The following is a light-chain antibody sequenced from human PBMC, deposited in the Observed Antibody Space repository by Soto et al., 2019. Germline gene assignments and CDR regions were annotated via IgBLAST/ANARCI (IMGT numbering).Light chain of an antibody. CDR2: GAS. J-gene: IGKJ5*01. CDR3: QQRHMWPIT. Sequence: IVLTQSPGTLSLSPGERATLSCRSSQSVRSTSLAWYQQKPGQALRLLIYGASNRATGIPDRFSGSGSGTDFTLTISSLEPEDSAVYYCQQRHMWPITFGQGTRLEIK. CDR1: QSVRSTS. V-gene: IGKV3D-20*02.